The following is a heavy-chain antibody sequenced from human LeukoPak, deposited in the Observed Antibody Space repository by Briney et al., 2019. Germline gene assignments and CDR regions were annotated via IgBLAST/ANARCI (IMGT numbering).Heavy chain of an antibody. V-gene: IGHV3-23*01. CDR2: ISGSGGST. J-gene: IGHJ4*02. D-gene: IGHD3-22*01. CDR1: GFTFSSYA. CDR3: AKLRLITMIVVVITGDFDY. Sequence: GGSLRLSCAASGFTFSSYAMSWVRQAPGEGLEWVSAISGSGGSTYYADSVKGRFTISRDNSKNTLYLQMNSLRAEDTAVYYCAKLRLITMIVVVITGDFDYWGQGTLVTVSS.